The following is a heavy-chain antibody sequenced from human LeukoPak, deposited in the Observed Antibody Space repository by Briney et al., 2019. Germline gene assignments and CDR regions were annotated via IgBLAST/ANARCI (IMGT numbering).Heavy chain of an antibody. D-gene: IGHD6-13*01. CDR3: ARVLPIAAAGRYNWFDP. CDR2: IYTSGST. J-gene: IGHJ5*02. CDR1: GGSIKTGGYY. V-gene: IGHV4-61*02. Sequence: SQTLSLTCTVSGGSIKTGGYYWSWIRQPAGKGLEWIGRIYTSGSTNYNPSLKSRVTMSVDTSKNQFSLKLSSVTAADTAVYYCARVLPIAAAGRYNWFDPWGQGTLVTVSS.